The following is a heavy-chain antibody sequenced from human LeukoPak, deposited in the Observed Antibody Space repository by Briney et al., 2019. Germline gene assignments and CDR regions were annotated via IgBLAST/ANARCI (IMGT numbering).Heavy chain of an antibody. CDR1: GFTSRFSFSDYY. D-gene: IGHD5-18*01. Sequence: GGSLRLSCAASGFTSRFSFSDYYMSWIRQAPGKGLEWLSFISNSGNTIHYADSVRGRFTISRDNAKNSLYLQMNSLRAEDTAVYYCARDQPIGYSSGYPFDYWGQGTLVTVSS. CDR2: ISNSGNTI. V-gene: IGHV3-11*04. CDR3: ARDQPIGYSSGYPFDY. J-gene: IGHJ4*02.